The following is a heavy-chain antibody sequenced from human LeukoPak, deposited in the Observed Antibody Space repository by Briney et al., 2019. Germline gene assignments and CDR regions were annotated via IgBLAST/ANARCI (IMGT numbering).Heavy chain of an antibody. J-gene: IGHJ4*02. V-gene: IGHV1-69*04. D-gene: IGHD3-22*01. Sequence: SVKVSCKASGGTFSSYAISWVRQAPGQGLEWMGRTIPILGIANYAQKFQGRVTITADKSTSTVYMELSSLRSEDTAVYYCARAFKYYCDSSGYYGEDYWGQGTLVTVSS. CDR2: TIPILGIA. CDR1: GGTFSSYA. CDR3: ARAFKYYCDSSGYYGEDY.